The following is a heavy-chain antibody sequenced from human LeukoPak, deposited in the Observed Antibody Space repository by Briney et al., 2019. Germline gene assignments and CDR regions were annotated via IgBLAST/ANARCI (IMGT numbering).Heavy chain of an antibody. J-gene: IGHJ4*02. V-gene: IGHV3-23*01. CDR3: AKDSAPRLXELSLYSDY. Sequence: GGSLRLSCAASGFTFSSYAMSWVRQAPGKGLEWVSAISGSGGSTYYADSVKGRFTISRDNSKNTLYLQMNSLRAEDTAVYYCAKDSAPRLXELSLYSDYWGQGTLVTVSS. CDR2: ISGSGGST. D-gene: IGHD3-16*02. CDR1: GFTFSSYA.